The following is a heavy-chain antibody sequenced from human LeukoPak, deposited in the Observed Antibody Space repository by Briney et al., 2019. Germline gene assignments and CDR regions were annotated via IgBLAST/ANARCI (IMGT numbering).Heavy chain of an antibody. V-gene: IGHV1-18*04. CDR2: ISAYNGNT. CDR1: GYTFTSYY. CDR3: ARSLSSIAARGAFDI. D-gene: IGHD6-6*01. Sequence: ASVKVSCKASGYTFTSYYMHWVRQAPGQGLEWMGWISAYNGNTNYAQKLQGRVTMTTDTSTSTAYMELRSLRSDDTAVYYCARSLSSIAARGAFDIWGQGTMVTVSS. J-gene: IGHJ3*02.